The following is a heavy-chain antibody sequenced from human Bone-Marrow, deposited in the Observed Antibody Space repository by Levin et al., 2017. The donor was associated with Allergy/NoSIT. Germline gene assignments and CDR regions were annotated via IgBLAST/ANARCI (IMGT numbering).Heavy chain of an antibody. D-gene: IGHD6-13*01. Sequence: GSLRLSCTVSGGSISSYYWSWIRQPPGKGLEWIGYIYYSGSTNYNPSLKSRVTISVDTSKNQFSLKLSSVTAADTAVYYCARVGPQGMGYSSWRGFDYWGQGTLVTVSS. J-gene: IGHJ4*02. CDR1: GGSISSYY. CDR2: IYYSGST. CDR3: ARVGPQGMGYSSWRGFDY. V-gene: IGHV4-59*01.